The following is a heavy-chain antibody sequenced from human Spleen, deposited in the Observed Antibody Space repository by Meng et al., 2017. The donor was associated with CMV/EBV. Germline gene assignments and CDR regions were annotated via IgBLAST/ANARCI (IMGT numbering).Heavy chain of an antibody. CDR3: AKSGVQRRLVGYHLDY. D-gene: IGHD2-15*01. V-gene: IGHV3-23*01. J-gene: IGHJ4*02. Sequence: GLTFSSCAMISVRQAPVKGLHSVSVVRGSGLATFYRDSVEGRLTMSRDNSRNTVYRHMTGLRAEDTAIYYCAKSGVQRRLVGYHLDYWGRGTLVTVSS. CDR2: VRGSGLAT. CDR1: GLTFSSCA.